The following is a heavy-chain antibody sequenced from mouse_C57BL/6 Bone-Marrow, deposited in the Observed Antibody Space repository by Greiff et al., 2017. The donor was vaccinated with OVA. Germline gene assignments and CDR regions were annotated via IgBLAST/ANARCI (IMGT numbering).Heavy chain of an antibody. CDR2: IYIGNGYT. CDR3: ARSPIYYGNYGYFDY. D-gene: IGHD2-1*01. J-gene: IGHJ2*01. V-gene: IGHV1-58*01. CDR1: GYTFTSYG. Sequence: VQLQQSGAELVRPGSSVKMSCKTSGYTFTSYGINWVKQRPGQGLVWIGYIYIGNGYTGSNKKFKGKATLTSDTSSSTAYMQLSSLTSEDSAIYFYARSPIYYGNYGYFDYWGQGTTLTVSS.